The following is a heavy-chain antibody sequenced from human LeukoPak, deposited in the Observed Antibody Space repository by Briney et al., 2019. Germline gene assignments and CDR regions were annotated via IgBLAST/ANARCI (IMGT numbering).Heavy chain of an antibody. CDR2: IYHSGST. J-gene: IGHJ4*02. V-gene: IGHV4-38-2*02. CDR3: ARDPASS. Sequence: SETLSLTFTVSGYSISSGYYWGWIRQPPGKGLEWIGSIYHSGSTYYNPSLKSRVTISVDTSRNQFSLKLSSVTAADTAVYYCARDPASSWGQGTLVTVSS. CDR1: GYSISSGYY.